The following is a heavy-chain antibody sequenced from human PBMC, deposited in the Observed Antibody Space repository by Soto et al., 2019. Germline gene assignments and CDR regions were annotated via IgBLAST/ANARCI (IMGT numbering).Heavy chain of an antibody. CDR3: AHCTLHDYGDYDLGTSHVFDS. J-gene: IGHJ4*02. D-gene: IGHD4-17*01. CDR1: GFALSNSGVG. CDR2: IYGDNDK. Sequence: QITLKESGPSPVKHTQTLTVTCTFSGFALSNSGVGVAWIRQPPGKALEWLALIYGDNDKRYSPSLKARLTITKDTSKNPVVLTLTNMDPVDTATYYCAHCTLHDYGDYDLGTSHVFDSWGQGSLVTVSS. V-gene: IGHV2-5*02.